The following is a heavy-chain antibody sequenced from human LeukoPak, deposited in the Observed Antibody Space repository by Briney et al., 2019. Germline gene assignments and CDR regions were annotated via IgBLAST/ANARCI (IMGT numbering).Heavy chain of an antibody. V-gene: IGHV3-30-3*01. CDR3: ARESISGWYDY. D-gene: IGHD6-19*01. Sequence: GRSLRLSCAASGFTFNKYTIHWVRQAPGKGLEWVAVLSYDELNKYYADSVKGRFTISRDNSKNTLDLQMDSLRVDDTAVYYCARESISGWYDYWGPGTLVTVSS. J-gene: IGHJ4*02. CDR2: LSYDELNK. CDR1: GFTFNKYT.